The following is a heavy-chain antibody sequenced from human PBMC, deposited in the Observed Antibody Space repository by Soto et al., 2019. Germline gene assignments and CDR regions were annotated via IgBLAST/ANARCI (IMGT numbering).Heavy chain of an antibody. V-gene: IGHV1-46*01. CDR3: ARSSFYYDSGASFDY. Sequence: ASVKVSCKASGYTFTSYYIHWVRQAPGQGLEWMGIIDASGGSTSYAQKFQGRVTMTRDTSTSTVSMELSSLGSEDTAVYYCARSSFYYDSGASFDYWGQGTLVTVSS. J-gene: IGHJ4*02. D-gene: IGHD3-22*01. CDR2: IDASGGST. CDR1: GYTFTSYY.